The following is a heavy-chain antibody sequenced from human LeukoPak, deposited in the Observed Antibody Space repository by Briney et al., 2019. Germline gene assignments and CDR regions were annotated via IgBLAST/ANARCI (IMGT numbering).Heavy chain of an antibody. CDR2: ISSDERTD. Sequence: GGSLRLSCAASGFTFSTYGMHWVRQAPGKGLEWVAVISSDERTDYYSDSVRGRFTVSRDNSKNTLYLQVNSLRAEDTAVYYCARDPSNSGSYYVLDYWGQGTLVTVPS. V-gene: IGHV3-30*03. CDR3: ARDPSNSGSYYVLDY. D-gene: IGHD1-26*01. CDR1: GFTFSTYG. J-gene: IGHJ4*02.